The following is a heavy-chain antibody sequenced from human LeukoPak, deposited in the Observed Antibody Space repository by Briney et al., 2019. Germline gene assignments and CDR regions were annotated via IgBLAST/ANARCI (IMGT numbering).Heavy chain of an antibody. J-gene: IGHJ5*02. D-gene: IGHD3-9*01. CDR1: GGSISSSSYY. CDR3: ARRRLLRYFDWFDWFDP. Sequence: SETLSLTCTVSGGSISSSSYYWGWIRQPPRKGLEWIGSIYYSGSTYYNPSLKSRVTISVDTSKNQFSLKLTSVTAADTAVYYCARRRLLRYFDWFDWFDPWGQGTLVTVSS. CDR2: IYYSGST. V-gene: IGHV4-39*07.